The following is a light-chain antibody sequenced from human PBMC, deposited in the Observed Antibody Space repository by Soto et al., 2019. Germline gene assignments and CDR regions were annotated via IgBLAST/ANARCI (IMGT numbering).Light chain of an antibody. V-gene: IGKV2-30*01. CDR3: MQGAHWPPT. CDR1: QSLIFIDGDTY. J-gene: IGKJ1*01. CDR2: KVS. Sequence: DVVMTQSPLSLPVTLAQPASISCRSTQSLIFIDGDTYLNWIQQRPGQSPRRLIYKVSNRDSGVPDRFRGSGSGTDFTLQISRVEADDVGIYYCMQGAHWPPTFGQGTKVEI.